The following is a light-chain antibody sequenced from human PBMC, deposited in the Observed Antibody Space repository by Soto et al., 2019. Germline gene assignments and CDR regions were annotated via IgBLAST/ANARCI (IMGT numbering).Light chain of an antibody. CDR3: QSYDSSLRGYV. CDR2: DNI. V-gene: IGLV1-40*01. CDR1: SSNIGADYF. J-gene: IGLJ1*01. Sequence: QPVLTQPPSVAGAPGQRVTISCTGSSSNIGADYFIHWYQQLPGAAPQLLIYDNINRPSGVPDRFSGSKSGTSASLAITGLQAEDEADYYCQSYDSSLRGYVFGTGTKVTVL.